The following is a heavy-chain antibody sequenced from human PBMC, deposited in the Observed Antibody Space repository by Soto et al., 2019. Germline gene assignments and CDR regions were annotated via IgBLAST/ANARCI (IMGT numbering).Heavy chain of an antibody. CDR3: VRTSLVVAAATREDY. D-gene: IGHD2-15*01. Sequence: GGSLRLSCAASGFTFISYAMHWVRQAPGKGLVWVSRINSDGSSTSYAGSVKGRFTISRDNAKNTLYLQMNSLRAEDTAVYYCVRTSLVVAAATREDYWGQGTLVTVSS. V-gene: IGHV3-74*01. CDR1: GFTFISYA. CDR2: INSDGSST. J-gene: IGHJ4*02.